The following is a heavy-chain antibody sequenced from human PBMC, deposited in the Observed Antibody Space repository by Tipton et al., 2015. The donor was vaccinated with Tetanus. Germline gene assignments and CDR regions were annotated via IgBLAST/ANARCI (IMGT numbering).Heavy chain of an antibody. V-gene: IGHV1-24*01. CDR1: GYTLTELS. CDR3: ATNPKNCSSTGCTVYYGMDV. Sequence: QLVQSGAEVKKPGASVKVSCKVSGYTLTELSMHWVRQAPGKGLEWMGGFDPEDGETIYAQKFQGRVTMTEDTSTDTAYMELSSLRSEDTAVYYCATNPKNCSSTGCTVYYGMDVWGQGTTVTVSS. D-gene: IGHD2-2*01. CDR2: FDPEDGET. J-gene: IGHJ6*02.